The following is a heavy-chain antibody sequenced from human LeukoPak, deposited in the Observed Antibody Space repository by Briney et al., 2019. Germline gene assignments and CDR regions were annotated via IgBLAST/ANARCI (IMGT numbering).Heavy chain of an antibody. J-gene: IGHJ4*02. CDR2: FDPEDGET. CDR3: AIFGGYLGVTGAYYFDN. D-gene: IGHD3-16*01. Sequence: GASVKVSCKVSGYTLTELSMHWVRQAPGKGLEWMGGFDPEDGETIYAQKFQGRVTMTEDTSTDTASMGLSSLRSEDTAVYYCAIFGGYLGVTGAYYFDNWGQGTLVTVSS. V-gene: IGHV1-24*01. CDR1: GYTLTELS.